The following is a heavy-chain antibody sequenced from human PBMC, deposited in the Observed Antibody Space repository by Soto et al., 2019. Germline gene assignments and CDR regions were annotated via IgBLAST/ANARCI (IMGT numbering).Heavy chain of an antibody. CDR2: ISDSGKTI. CDR3: ARPGPNYADFSDL. V-gene: IGHV3-11*01. D-gene: IGHD3-16*01. J-gene: IGHJ5*02. Sequence: GGSLRLSCAASGFTFSDHYMSWIRQTPGKGLEWVSYISDSGKTICYADSVKGRFTISRDNAKNSLYLQMNSLRVEDTAVYYCARPGPNYADFSDLWGQGALVTVSS. CDR1: GFTFSDHY.